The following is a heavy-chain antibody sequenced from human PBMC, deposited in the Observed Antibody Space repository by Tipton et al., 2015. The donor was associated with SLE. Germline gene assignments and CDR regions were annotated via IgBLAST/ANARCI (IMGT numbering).Heavy chain of an antibody. CDR2: ISWDGGST. CDR1: GFTFDDYT. J-gene: IGHJ4*02. V-gene: IGHV3-43*01. CDR3: AKGLGWELRGGFDY. Sequence: SLRLSCAASGFTFDDYTMHWVRQAPGKGLEWVSLISWDGGSTYYADSVKGRFTISRDNSKNSLYLQMNSLRTEDTALYYCAKGLGWELRGGFDYWGQGTLVTVSS. D-gene: IGHD1-26*01.